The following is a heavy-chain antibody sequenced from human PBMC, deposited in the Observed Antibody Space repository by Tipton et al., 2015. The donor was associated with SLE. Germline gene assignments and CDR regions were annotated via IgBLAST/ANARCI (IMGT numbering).Heavy chain of an antibody. CDR2: ISPNDVHI. Sequence: SLRLSCAASGFTFSRHSMNWVRQAPGKGLDWVASISPNDVHIFYGESVKGRFTISRDNAKNSLFLQMDSLRAEDTAVYYCARGGGGMDVWGKGTTVTVSS. V-gene: IGHV3-21*01. CDR3: ARGGGGMDV. D-gene: IGHD3-10*01. CDR1: GFTFSRHS. J-gene: IGHJ6*03.